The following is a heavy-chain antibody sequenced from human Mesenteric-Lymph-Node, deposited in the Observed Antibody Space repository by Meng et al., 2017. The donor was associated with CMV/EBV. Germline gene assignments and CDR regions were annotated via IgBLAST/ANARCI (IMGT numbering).Heavy chain of an antibody. Sequence: ASVKVSCKSPVYTFTGYYIHWVRQAPEQGLEWMGWINPNGGGTNYAQKFQGRVTMTRDTLISTAYMELNSLRSDDTAVYYCTRVGQDSSGYYYPGYYWGQGTLVTVSS. CDR1: VYTFTGYY. V-gene: IGHV1-2*02. J-gene: IGHJ4*02. D-gene: IGHD3-22*01. CDR3: TRVGQDSSGYYYPGYY. CDR2: INPNGGGT.